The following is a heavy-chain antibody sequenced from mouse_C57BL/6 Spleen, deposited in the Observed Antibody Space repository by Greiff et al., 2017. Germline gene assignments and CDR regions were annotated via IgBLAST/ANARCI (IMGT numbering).Heavy chain of an antibody. CDR2: ISPSNSAI. Sequence: QVLLKQPGAELVRPGSSVKLSCTASGYTFTNYWMHWVKQGPMQGLEWIGYISPSNSAIHYTQKFKDKATLTVDKSSSTAYMPLSSLTSEVSAVYYCVRYSNYPYYYAMDYWGQGTSVTVSS. CDR1: GYTFTNYW. J-gene: IGHJ4*01. D-gene: IGHD2-5*01. V-gene: IGHV1-52*01. CDR3: VRYSNYPYYYAMDY.